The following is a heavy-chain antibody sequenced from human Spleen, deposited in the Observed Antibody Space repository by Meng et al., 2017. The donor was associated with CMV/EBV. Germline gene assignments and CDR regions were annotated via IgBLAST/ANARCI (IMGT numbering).Heavy chain of an antibody. CDR2: IYPGDSES. V-gene: IGHV5-51*01. CDR3: ARHAGTYYYGSGDYYFDY. J-gene: IGHJ4*01. CDR1: GSSFSTYW. Sequence: GGSLRLSCEVSGSSFSTYWIAWVRQMPGKGLEWMGIIYPGDSESRYSASFQGQVTISVDKSMDTAYLQWSSLKASDTAMYYCARHAGTYYYGSGDYYFDYWGQGTLVTVSS. D-gene: IGHD3-10*01.